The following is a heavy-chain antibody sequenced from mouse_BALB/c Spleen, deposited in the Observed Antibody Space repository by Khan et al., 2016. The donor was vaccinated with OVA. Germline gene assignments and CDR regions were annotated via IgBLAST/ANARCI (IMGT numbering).Heavy chain of an antibody. Sequence: QVQLKESGAELARPGASVKMSCKASGYTFISYTIHWIKKRPGQGLEWIGYINPSNGYTNYNQKFKDTATLTTDKSSTTAYLQLSSLTSDDSAVYNCVRDGAYHRNDGWFAYWGQGTLVTVSA. J-gene: IGHJ3*01. V-gene: IGHV1-4*01. CDR3: VRDGAYHRNDGWFAY. CDR1: GYTFISYT. CDR2: INPSNGYT. D-gene: IGHD2-14*01.